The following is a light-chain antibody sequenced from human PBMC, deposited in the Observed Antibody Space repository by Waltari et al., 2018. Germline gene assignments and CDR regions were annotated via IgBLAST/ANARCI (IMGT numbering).Light chain of an antibody. J-gene: IGKJ1*01. CDR2: AAS. V-gene: IGKV1-39*01. Sequence: DIKMTQSPSSLSAYVGERVTITCRASQSISSYLNWYQQKPGKAPKLLIYAASSLQSWVPSRFSGSGSGTDFTLTISSLQPEDFATYYCQQSYSTLWTFGQGTKVEIK. CDR3: QQSYSTLWT. CDR1: QSISSY.